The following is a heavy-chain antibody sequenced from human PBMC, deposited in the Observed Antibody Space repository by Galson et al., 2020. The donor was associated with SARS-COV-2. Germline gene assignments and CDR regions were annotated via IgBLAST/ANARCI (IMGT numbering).Heavy chain of an antibody. Sequence: GESLKISCAASGFTFSSYAMHWVRQAPGQGLEWVAVISNDGSNRYYADSVKGRFTISRNNSKNTLFLQMNSLRVEDTAVYYCARGPRFGELLSAFDSWGQGTLVTVSS. V-gene: IGHV3-30-3*01. D-gene: IGHD3-10*01. CDR1: GFTFSSYA. CDR3: ARGPRFGELLSAFDS. CDR2: ISNDGSNR. J-gene: IGHJ4*02.